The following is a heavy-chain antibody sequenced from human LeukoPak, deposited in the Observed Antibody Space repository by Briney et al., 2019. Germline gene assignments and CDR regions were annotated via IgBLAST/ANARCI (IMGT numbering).Heavy chain of an antibody. Sequence: PGGSLRLSCAASGFTFSDYAMNWVRQAPGKGLEWVSRINSDGSSASYADSVKGRFTISRDNAKNTLYLQMNSLRAEDTAVYYCARYYGSGTYALDYWGQGTLVTVSS. V-gene: IGHV3-74*01. CDR3: ARYYGSGTYALDY. D-gene: IGHD3-10*01. CDR2: INSDGSSA. CDR1: GFTFSDYA. J-gene: IGHJ4*02.